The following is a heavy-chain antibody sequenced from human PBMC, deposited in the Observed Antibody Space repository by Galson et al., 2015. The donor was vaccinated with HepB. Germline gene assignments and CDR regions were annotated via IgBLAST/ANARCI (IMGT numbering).Heavy chain of an antibody. D-gene: IGHD6-13*01. CDR3: ARGRIAARPFFDY. V-gene: IGHV4-59*01. CDR1: GGSISSYY. J-gene: IGHJ4*02. CDR2: IYYSGST. Sequence: SETLSLTCTVSGGSISSYYWSWIRQPPGKGLEWLGYIYYSGSTDYNPSLKSRVTISVDTSKNQFSLKLSSVTAADTAVYYCARGRIAARPFFDYWAQGTLVTVSS.